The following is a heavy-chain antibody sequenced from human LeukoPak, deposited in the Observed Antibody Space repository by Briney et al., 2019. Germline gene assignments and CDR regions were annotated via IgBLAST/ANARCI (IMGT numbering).Heavy chain of an antibody. CDR1: GFTFSDYY. CDR3: AREGTPSYYYDSSGYYYYYYYGMDV. V-gene: IGHV3-11*01. D-gene: IGHD3-22*01. CDR2: ISSSGSTI. Sequence: GGSLRLSCAASGFTFSDYYMSWIRQAPGKGLEWVSYISSSGSTIYYADSVKGRLTISRDNAKNSLYLQMDSLRAEDTAVYYCAREGTPSYYYDSSGYYYYYYYGMDVWGQGTTVTVSS. J-gene: IGHJ6*02.